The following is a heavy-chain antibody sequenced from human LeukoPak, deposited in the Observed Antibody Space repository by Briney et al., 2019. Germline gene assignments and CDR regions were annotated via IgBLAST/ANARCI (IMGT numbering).Heavy chain of an antibody. D-gene: IGHD2-2*01. Sequence: ASVKVSCKASGYTFTSYDINWVRQATGQGLEWMRWMNPNSGNTGYAQKFQGRVTITRNTSISTAYMELSSLRSEDTAVYYCARAWGVVPAAMAYYYYMDVWGKGTTVTVFS. CDR3: ARAWGVVPAAMAYYYYMDV. J-gene: IGHJ6*03. CDR2: MNPNSGNT. CDR1: GYTFTSYD. V-gene: IGHV1-8*03.